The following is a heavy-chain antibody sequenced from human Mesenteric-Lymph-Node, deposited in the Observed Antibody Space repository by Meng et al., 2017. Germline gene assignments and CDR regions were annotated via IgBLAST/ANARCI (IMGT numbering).Heavy chain of an antibody. CDR3: ARRSGGSSNFDY. V-gene: IGHV4-39*07. J-gene: IGHJ4*02. CDR1: GGSVSSSGYY. D-gene: IGHD2-15*01. Sequence: SETLSLTCTVSGGSVSSSGYYWGWIRQPPGKGLEWVGNIYYSGSTYYNPSLKSRVTISRDTSKNQFSLILTSVTAADTAVYYCARRSGGSSNFDYWGQGKLVNGAS. CDR2: IYYSGST.